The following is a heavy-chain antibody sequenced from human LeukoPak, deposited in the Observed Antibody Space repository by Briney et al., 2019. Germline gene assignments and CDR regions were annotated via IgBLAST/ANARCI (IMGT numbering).Heavy chain of an antibody. D-gene: IGHD5-18*01. CDR2: IYYSGST. Sequence: SETLSLTCAVYGGSFSGYYWSWIRQPPGKGLEWIGYIYYSGSTNYKSSLKSRVTISVDTSKNQFSLKLSSVSAADTAVYYCARTTEGGYSYGYFYYYYMDVWGKGTTVTISS. CDR1: GGSFSGYY. J-gene: IGHJ6*03. V-gene: IGHV4-59*01. CDR3: ARTTEGGYSYGYFYYYYMDV.